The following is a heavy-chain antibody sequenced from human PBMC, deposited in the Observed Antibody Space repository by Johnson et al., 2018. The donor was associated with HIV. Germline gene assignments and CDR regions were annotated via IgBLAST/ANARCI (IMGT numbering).Heavy chain of an antibody. CDR1: GVTFSSYG. D-gene: IGHD3-10*01. CDR3: ARVMVQGDAFDI. V-gene: IGHV3-48*04. Sequence: VQLVESGGGVVQPGGSLRISCAASGVTFSSYGMHWVRQAPGKGLEWVSYISSSGSTIYYADSVKGRFTISRDNAKNSLYLQMNSLRAEDTAVYYCARVMVQGDAFDIWGQGTMVTVSS. J-gene: IGHJ3*02. CDR2: ISSSGSTI.